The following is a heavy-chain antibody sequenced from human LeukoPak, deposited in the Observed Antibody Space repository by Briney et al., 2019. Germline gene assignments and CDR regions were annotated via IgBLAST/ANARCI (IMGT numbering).Heavy chain of an antibody. Sequence: WASVKVSCKASGGTFSSYAISWVRQAPGQGLEWMGGIISIFGTANYAQKFQGRVTITADESTSTAYMEPSSLRSEDTAVYYCARLPLRSIAVGYYGMDVWGQGTTVTVSS. J-gene: IGHJ6*02. V-gene: IGHV1-69*13. D-gene: IGHD6-6*01. CDR2: IISIFGTA. CDR3: ARLPLRSIAVGYYGMDV. CDR1: GGTFSSYA.